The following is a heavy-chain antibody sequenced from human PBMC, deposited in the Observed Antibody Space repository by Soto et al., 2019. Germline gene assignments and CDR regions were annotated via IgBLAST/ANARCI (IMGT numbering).Heavy chain of an antibody. D-gene: IGHD2-15*01. CDR3: ARDGGYCSGGSCYEGNWFDP. J-gene: IGHJ5*02. Sequence: QVQLVESGGGVVQPGRSLRLSCAASGFTFSSYGMHWVRQAPGKGLEWVAVIWYDGSNKYYADSVKGRFTISRDNSKNTLYLQRNSLRAEDTAVYYCARDGGYCSGGSCYEGNWFDPWGQGTLVTVSS. CDR1: GFTFSSYG. V-gene: IGHV3-33*01. CDR2: IWYDGSNK.